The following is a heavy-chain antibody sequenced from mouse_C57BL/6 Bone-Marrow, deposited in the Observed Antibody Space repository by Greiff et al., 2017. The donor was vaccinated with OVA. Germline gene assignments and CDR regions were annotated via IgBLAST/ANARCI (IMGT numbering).Heavy chain of an antibody. V-gene: IGHV1-74*01. Sequence: QVQLQQPGAGLVKPGASVKLSCKASGYTFTSYWMDWVKQMPGQGLEWIGNINPSDSDTNYNQKFKGNATLTVDKSSITAYMQLCSLTSEVSAVDYCAIPGTLFAYWCRGTLVTVSA. CDR1: GYTFTSYW. CDR3: AIPGTLFAY. CDR2: INPSDSDT. J-gene: IGHJ3*01. D-gene: IGHD1-1*02.